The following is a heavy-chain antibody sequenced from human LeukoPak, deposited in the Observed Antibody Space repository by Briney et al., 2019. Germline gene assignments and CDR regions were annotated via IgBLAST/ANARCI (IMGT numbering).Heavy chain of an antibody. CDR2: ISSSSTYI. Sequence: PGGSLGLSCAASGFTFSSYTMNWVRQAPGKGLEWVSFISSSSTYIYYADSVKGRFTISRDNAKNSLYLQMNSLRAEDTAVYYCAKDDDYYYGMDVWGQGTTVTVSS. CDR1: GFTFSSYT. J-gene: IGHJ6*02. V-gene: IGHV3-21*01. CDR3: AKDDDYYYGMDV.